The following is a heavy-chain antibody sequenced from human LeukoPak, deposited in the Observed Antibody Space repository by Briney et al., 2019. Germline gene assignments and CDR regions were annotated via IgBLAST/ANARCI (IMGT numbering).Heavy chain of an antibody. CDR3: ARGRVTTIANYYYYYIDV. Sequence: SQTLSLTCAISGDSVSRNSAAWTWIRQSPSRGLEWLGRTYYRSKWYNDYAVSVQSRITINPDTSKNQFSLQLNSVTPEDTAVYYCARGRVTTIANYYYYYIDVWGKGTTVTVSS. CDR2: TYYRSKWYN. D-gene: IGHD4-17*01. V-gene: IGHV6-1*01. CDR1: GDSVSRNSAA. J-gene: IGHJ6*03.